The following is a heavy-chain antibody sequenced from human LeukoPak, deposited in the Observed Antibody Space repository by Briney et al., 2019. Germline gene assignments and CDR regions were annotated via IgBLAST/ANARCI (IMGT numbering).Heavy chain of an antibody. CDR3: AKEPLGYCSGDSCYYFDY. CDR1: GFTFSSYA. V-gene: IGHV3-23*01. CDR2: ISGSGGST. Sequence: GGSLRLSCAASGFTFSSYAMSWVRQAPGKGLEWVSAISGSGGSTYYADSVKGRFTISRDNSKNTLYLQMNSLRAEDTAVYYCAKEPLGYCSGDSCYYFDYWGQGTLVTVSS. D-gene: IGHD2-15*01. J-gene: IGHJ4*02.